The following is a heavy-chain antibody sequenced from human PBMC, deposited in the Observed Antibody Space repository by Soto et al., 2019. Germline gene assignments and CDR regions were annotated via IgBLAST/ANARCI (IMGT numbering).Heavy chain of an antibody. CDR3: AKDGYGAIKDDILTGPFDAFDI. CDR1: GYSFTSYW. J-gene: IGHJ3*02. D-gene: IGHD3-9*01. Sequence: PGESLKISCKGSGYSFTSYWIGWVRQMPGKGLECMGIIYPGDSDTRYSPSFQGQVTISADKSISTAYLQWSSLKASDTAVYYCAKDGYGAIKDDILTGPFDAFDIWGQGTMVTVSS. V-gene: IGHV5-51*01. CDR2: IYPGDSDT.